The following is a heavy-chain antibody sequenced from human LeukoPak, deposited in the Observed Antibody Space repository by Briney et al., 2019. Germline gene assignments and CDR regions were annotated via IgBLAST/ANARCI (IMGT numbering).Heavy chain of an antibody. D-gene: IGHD1-1*01. CDR2: MNPQSGSV. CDR3: ARIPQRVPHNWFDP. J-gene: IGHJ5*02. CDR1: GYTFTSND. Sequence: GASVKVSCKASGYTFTSNDINWVRQATGQGLEWMGWMNPQSGSVGYAQKFQGRVTMTWDTSISTAYMELSSLTSDDTAVYYCARIPQRVPHNWFDPWGQGTLVTVSS. V-gene: IGHV1-8*01.